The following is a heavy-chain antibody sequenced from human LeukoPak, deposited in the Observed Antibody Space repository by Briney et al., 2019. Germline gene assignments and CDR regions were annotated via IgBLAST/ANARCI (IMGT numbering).Heavy chain of an antibody. J-gene: IGHJ3*02. CDR1: GYTFTSYG. Sequence: ASVKVSCKASGYTFTSYGISWVRQAPGQGLEWMGWISAYNGNTNYAQKLQGRVTMTTDTSTSTAYMELRSLRSDDTAVYYCARDTEDTMIVGVFDIWGQGTMVTVSS. CDR3: ARDTEDTMIVGVFDI. D-gene: IGHD3-22*01. V-gene: IGHV1-18*01. CDR2: ISAYNGNT.